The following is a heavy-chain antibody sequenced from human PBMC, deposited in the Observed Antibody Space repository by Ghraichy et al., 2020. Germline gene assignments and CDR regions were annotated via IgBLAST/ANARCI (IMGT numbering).Heavy chain of an antibody. V-gene: IGHV1-58*01. J-gene: IGHJ4*02. D-gene: IGHD3-3*01. CDR2: IVVGSGNT. CDR3: AADVGTKDFWSGNDY. CDR1: GFTFTSSA. Sequence: SVKVSYKASGFTFTSSAVQWVRQARGQRLEWIGWIVVGSGNTNYAQKFQERVTITRDMSTTTAYMELSSLRSEDTAVYYCAADVGTKDFWSGNDYWGQGTLVTVSS.